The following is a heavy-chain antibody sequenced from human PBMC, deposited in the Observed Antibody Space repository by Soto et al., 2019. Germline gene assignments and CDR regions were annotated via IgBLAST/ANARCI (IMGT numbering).Heavy chain of an antibody. J-gene: IGHJ4*02. V-gene: IGHV3-23*01. D-gene: IGHD2-15*01. CDR1: GFTFSSYA. Sequence: EVQLLESGGGLVQPGGSLRLSCAASGFTFSSYAMSWVRQAPGKGLEWVSAISGSGVSTYYADSVKGRFTISRDNSKNSLYLQMNSLRAEDTAVYYCAKAVQSSDCGGGCCYYFDYWGQGTLVTVSS. CDR3: AKAVQSSDCGGGCCYYFDY. CDR2: ISGSGVST.